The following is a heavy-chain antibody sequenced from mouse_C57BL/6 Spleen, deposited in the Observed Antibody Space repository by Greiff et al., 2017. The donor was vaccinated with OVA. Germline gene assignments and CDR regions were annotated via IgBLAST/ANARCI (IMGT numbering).Heavy chain of an antibody. V-gene: IGHV1-69*01. J-gene: IGHJ1*03. CDR2: IDPSDSYT. Sequence: MPGQGLEWIGEIDPSDSYTNYNQKFKGKSTLTVDKSSSTAYMQLSSLTSEDSAVYYCARKELRSDWYFDVWGTGTTVTVSS. D-gene: IGHD1-1*01. CDR3: ARKELRSDWYFDV.